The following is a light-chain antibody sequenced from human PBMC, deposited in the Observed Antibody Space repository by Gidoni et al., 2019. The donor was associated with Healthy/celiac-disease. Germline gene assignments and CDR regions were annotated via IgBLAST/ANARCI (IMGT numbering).Light chain of an antibody. CDR3: QQYNSYLWT. J-gene: IGKJ1*01. Sequence: DIQMTQSPSTLSASVGDRVTITCRASQSISSWLAWYQQKPGKAPKLLIYDASSLESGVPSRFSGSGSGTEFTLTISSLQPDDFATYYCQQYNSYLWTFXXXTKVEIK. CDR1: QSISSW. V-gene: IGKV1-5*01. CDR2: DAS.